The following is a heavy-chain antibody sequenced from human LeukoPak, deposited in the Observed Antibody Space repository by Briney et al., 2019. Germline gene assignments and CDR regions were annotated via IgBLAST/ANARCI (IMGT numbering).Heavy chain of an antibody. CDR3: ARHPGAFDV. CDR2: INHSGST. CDR1: GGSISSSSHY. V-gene: IGHV4-39*01. Sequence: SETLSLTCTVSGGSISSSSHYWGWIRQPPGKGLEWIGEINHSGSTNYNPSLKSRVTISVDTSKNQFSLKLSSVTAADTAVYYCARHPGAFDVWGQGTMVTVSS. J-gene: IGHJ3*01.